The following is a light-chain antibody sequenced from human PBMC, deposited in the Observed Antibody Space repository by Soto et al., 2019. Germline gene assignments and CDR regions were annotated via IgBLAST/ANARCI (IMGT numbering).Light chain of an antibody. Sequence: ENVLTQSPGTLSSSPGERATLSCRASQSVRNNYLAWYQKKPGQAPRLLIYGAFIRAPGFPVRFRGTGSGSEFTLTISSLQTEDGALYYCQQYDKWSYTFGQGTRLEIK. J-gene: IGKJ5*01. CDR1: QSVRNNY. CDR2: GAF. V-gene: IGKV3-20*01. CDR3: QQYDKWSYT.